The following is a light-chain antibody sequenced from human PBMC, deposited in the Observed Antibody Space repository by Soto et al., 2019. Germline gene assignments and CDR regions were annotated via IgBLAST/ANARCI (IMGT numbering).Light chain of an antibody. V-gene: IGKV3-11*01. J-gene: IGKJ1*01. Sequence: EIVLTQSPATLSLSPGERATLSCRASQSVSSYLAWYQQKPGQAPRLLIYDASNRATGVPARFSGSGSGTDFTLTISSVEPEDLAVYYCQQRSAWWTFGQGTKVEI. CDR2: DAS. CDR3: QQRSAWWT. CDR1: QSVSSY.